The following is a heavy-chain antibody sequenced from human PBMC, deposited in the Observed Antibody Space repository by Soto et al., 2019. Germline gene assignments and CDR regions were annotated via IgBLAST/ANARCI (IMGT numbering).Heavy chain of an antibody. Sequence: QVVLQESGPGLGKPSQTLSLTCAVSGGSMSRGGQSLSWSRQPPGKGLEWLGFIYYTGSTYYNPSLKSRVTMSVDRSKNQFSLNLTSVTAADTAMYFCARAPPGPSPRWDVWGQGTTVTVSS. CDR1: GGSMSRGGQS. CDR3: ARAPPGPSPRWDV. CDR2: IYYTGST. D-gene: IGHD3-10*01. J-gene: IGHJ6*02. V-gene: IGHV4-30-2*01.